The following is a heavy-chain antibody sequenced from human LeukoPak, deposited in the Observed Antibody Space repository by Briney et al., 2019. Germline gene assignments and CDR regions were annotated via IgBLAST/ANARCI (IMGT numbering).Heavy chain of an antibody. Sequence: PGRSLRLSCAASGFTFSSYAMHWVRQAPGKGLEWVAVISYDGSNKYYADSVKGRFTISRDNSKNTLYLQMNSLRAEDTAVYYCAREYFDLGHDAFDIWGQGTMVTVSS. CDR1: GFTFSSYA. J-gene: IGHJ3*02. CDR2: ISYDGSNK. D-gene: IGHD3-9*01. V-gene: IGHV3-30*04. CDR3: AREYFDLGHDAFDI.